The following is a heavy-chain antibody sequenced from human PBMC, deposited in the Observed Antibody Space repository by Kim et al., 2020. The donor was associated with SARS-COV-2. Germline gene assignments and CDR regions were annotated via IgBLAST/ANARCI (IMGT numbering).Heavy chain of an antibody. CDR3: AGGSTFDFLSVYSFNWFDP. D-gene: IGHD3-3*01. CDR2: INHSGST. CDR1: GGSFTGHY. J-gene: IGHJ5*02. Sequence: SETLSLTCQAFGGSFTGHYWSWIRQPPGKGMEWIGEINHSGSTKYNPSLKSRATISVDKSKNQFSLRLRSVAAADTAVYFCAGGSTFDFLSVYSFNWFDPWGQGTQVTVSS. V-gene: IGHV4-34*01.